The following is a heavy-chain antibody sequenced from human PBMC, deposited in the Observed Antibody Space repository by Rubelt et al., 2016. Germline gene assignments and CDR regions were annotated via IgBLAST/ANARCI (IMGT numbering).Heavy chain of an antibody. J-gene: IGHJ2*01. Sequence: QITLKESGPTLVKPTQTLTLTCTFSGFSLSTSGVGVGWIRQPPGKALEWLALIYWNDDKRYSPSLKSRLTITKDTSKNQVVLTMTNMDPVDTATYYCAHNRILLEPHNWYFDLWGRGTLVTVSS. D-gene: IGHD1-14*01. CDR2: IYWNDDK. CDR3: AHNRILLEPHNWYFDL. CDR1: GFSLSTSGVG. V-gene: IGHV2-5*01.